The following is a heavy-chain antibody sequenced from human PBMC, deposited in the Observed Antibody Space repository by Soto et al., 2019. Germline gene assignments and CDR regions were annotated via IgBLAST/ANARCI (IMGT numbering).Heavy chain of an antibody. D-gene: IGHD4-17*01. V-gene: IGHV1-69*01. Sequence: QVQLEQSGPEVKRPETSVKVSCKASGGAFGRYSVSWVRQAPGQGLEWIGGVIPVFNTSNYSLKFQGRVAISADESTSTVFMELRSLRSEDTALYYCARGDEMTAVTIFEYWGQGTLVTVSS. CDR1: GGAFGRYS. J-gene: IGHJ4*02. CDR2: VIPVFNTS. CDR3: ARGDEMTAVTIFEY.